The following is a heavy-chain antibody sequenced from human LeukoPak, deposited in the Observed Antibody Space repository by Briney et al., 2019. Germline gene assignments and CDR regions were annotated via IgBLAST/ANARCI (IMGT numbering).Heavy chain of an antibody. CDR1: GGSISSTNW. Sequence: PSGTLSLTCAVSGGSISSTNWWSWVRQPPGKGLEWIGEIHHSGNTNYNPSLKSRLTISVDKSKNQFSLKLSSVTAADTAVYYCVREMYSINYYAMDVWGRGTTVTVSS. CDR2: IHHSGNT. D-gene: IGHD1-26*01. V-gene: IGHV4-4*02. J-gene: IGHJ6*02. CDR3: VREMYSINYYAMDV.